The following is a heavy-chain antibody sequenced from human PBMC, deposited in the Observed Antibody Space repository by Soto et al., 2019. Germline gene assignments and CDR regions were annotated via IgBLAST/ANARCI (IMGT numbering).Heavy chain of an antibody. J-gene: IGHJ4*02. D-gene: IGHD3-22*01. CDR2: VYYSGNT. V-gene: IGHV4-59*01. CDR1: GGSISTYY. CDR3: ARVGSGSFDY. Sequence: QVQLLESGPGLAKPSETLSLTCTVSGGSISTYYWSWIRQPPGKGLEWIGYVYYSGNTNYNPSLKSRLTISVYTSKNQFSLKLSSVTAADTAVYYCARVGSGSFDYWGQGTLVTVSS.